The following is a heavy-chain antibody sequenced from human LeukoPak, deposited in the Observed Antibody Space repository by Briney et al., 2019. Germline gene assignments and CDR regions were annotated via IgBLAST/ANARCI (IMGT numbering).Heavy chain of an antibody. J-gene: IGHJ5*02. Sequence: GGSLRLSCAASGFTFSSYGMHWVRQAPGKGLEWVAVISYDGSNKYYADSVKGRFTISRDNSKNTLYLQMNSLRAEDTAVYYCAKDQGGSGSYYNVNWFDPWGQGTLVTVSS. CDR2: ISYDGSNK. D-gene: IGHD3-10*01. V-gene: IGHV3-30*18. CDR1: GFTFSSYG. CDR3: AKDQGGSGSYYNVNWFDP.